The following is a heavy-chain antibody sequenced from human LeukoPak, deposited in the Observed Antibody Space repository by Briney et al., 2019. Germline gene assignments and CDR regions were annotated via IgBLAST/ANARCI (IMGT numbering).Heavy chain of an antibody. Sequence: SETLSLTCTVSGGSISRYYWSWIRQPPGKGLEWIGTIYHNGSTYYNPSLKSRVTISVDTSKNQFSLNLTSLTAADTAVYYCARDRKYYYHMDVWGKGTTVTVSS. CDR3: ARDRKYYYHMDV. V-gene: IGHV4-39*07. J-gene: IGHJ6*03. CDR1: GGSISRYY. CDR2: IYHNGST. D-gene: IGHD1-14*01.